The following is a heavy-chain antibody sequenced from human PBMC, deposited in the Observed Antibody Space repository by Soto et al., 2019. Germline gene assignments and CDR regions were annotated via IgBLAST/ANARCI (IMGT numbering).Heavy chain of an antibody. J-gene: IGHJ4*02. CDR1: GFTFSSYS. CDR3: ATRSSGWYFDY. CDR2: ISGSGGST. D-gene: IGHD6-19*01. Sequence: GGSLRLSCAASGFTFSSYSMSWVRQAPGKGLEWVSAISGSGGSTYYADSVKGRFTISRDNSKNTLYLQMNSLRAEDTAVYYCATRSSGWYFDYWGQGTLVTVSS. V-gene: IGHV3-23*01.